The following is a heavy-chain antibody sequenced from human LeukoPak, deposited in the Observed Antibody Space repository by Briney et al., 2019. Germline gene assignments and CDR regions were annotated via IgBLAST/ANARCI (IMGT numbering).Heavy chain of an antibody. CDR3: AKEGYYGSGSLDY. Sequence: GGSLRLSCAASGFTFSNYAMHWVRQAPGKGLEWVSGISWNSGSIGYADSVKGRFTISRDNAKNSLYLQMNSLRAEDTALYYCAKEGYYGSGSLDYWGQGTLVTVSS. CDR1: GFTFSNYA. D-gene: IGHD3-10*01. J-gene: IGHJ4*02. CDR2: ISWNSGSI. V-gene: IGHV3-9*01.